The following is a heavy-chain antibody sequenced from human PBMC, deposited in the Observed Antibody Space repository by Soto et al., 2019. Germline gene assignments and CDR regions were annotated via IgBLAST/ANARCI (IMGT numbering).Heavy chain of an antibody. D-gene: IGHD6-19*01. Sequence: PGGSLRLSCAASGITFSSCAMAWVRQAPGKGLEWVSDISNSGGTTNYADSVKGRFTISRDNSKNTLYLQMNSLRAEDTAVYYCAKVPNSSGWTYFDYWCQGTLVTVSS. CDR2: ISNSGGTT. J-gene: IGHJ4*02. CDR1: GITFSSCA. CDR3: AKVPNSSGWTYFDY. V-gene: IGHV3-23*01.